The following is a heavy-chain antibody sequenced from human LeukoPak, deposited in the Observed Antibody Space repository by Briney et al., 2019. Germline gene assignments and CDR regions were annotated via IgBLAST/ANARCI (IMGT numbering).Heavy chain of an antibody. V-gene: IGHV3-7*01. CDR3: ARLTTVTIPGQDY. CDR1: RFTLSTYW. Sequence: PGGSLRLSCAASRFTLSTYWMSWVRQAPGKGLEWVAHIKQDGSQEYYVDSVQGRFTISRDNAQNSLYLQMNSLRSEDTAIYYCARLTTVTIPGQDYWGQGTLVTVSS. CDR2: IKQDGSQE. J-gene: IGHJ4*02. D-gene: IGHD4-17*01.